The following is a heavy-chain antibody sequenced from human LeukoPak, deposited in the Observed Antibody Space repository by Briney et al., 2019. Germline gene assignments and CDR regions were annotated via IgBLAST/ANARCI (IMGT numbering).Heavy chain of an antibody. CDR1: GDSVSSNRAA. CDR3: ARDRQYYDSSGFDLLYYYYGMDV. J-gene: IGHJ6*02. Sequence: SQTLSLTCAISGDSVSSNRAAWNWIRQSPSRGLEWLGRTYYRSKWYNDYAVSVKSRITINPDTSKNQFSLQLNSVTPEDTAVYYCARDRQYYDSSGFDLLYYYYGMDVWGQGTTVTVSS. D-gene: IGHD3-22*01. CDR2: TYYRSKWYN. V-gene: IGHV6-1*01.